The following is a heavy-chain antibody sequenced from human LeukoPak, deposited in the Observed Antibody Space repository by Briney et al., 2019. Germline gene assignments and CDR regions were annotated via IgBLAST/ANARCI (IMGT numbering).Heavy chain of an antibody. CDR1: GYSISSGYY. J-gene: IGHJ4*02. Sequence: SETLSLTCSVSGYSISSGYYWGWIRQPPGKGLEWIGTIYPSGTTYYNPSLKSRITISVDTSKNQLSLKMYSVAAADTAVYYCARDGASSTLEYWGQGTLVTVSS. CDR2: IYPSGTT. V-gene: IGHV4-38-2*02. D-gene: IGHD3-16*01. CDR3: ARDGASSTLEY.